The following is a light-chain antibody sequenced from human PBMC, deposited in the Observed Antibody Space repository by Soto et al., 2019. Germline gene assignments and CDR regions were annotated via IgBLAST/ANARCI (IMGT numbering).Light chain of an antibody. Sequence: EIVLTQSPGNLSLSPGERATLSCRASQSVSSIYLAWYQHKPGQAPRLLIYGASSRATGIPARFSGSGSGTDFTLTISSLEPEDFAAYYCQQRSNWPPGDITFGPGTKVDIK. J-gene: IGKJ3*01. CDR3: QQRSNWPPGDIT. CDR1: QSVSSIY. CDR2: GAS. V-gene: IGKV3D-20*02.